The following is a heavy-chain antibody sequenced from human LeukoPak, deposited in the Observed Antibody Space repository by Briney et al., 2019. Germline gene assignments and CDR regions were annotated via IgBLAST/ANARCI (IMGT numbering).Heavy chain of an antibody. J-gene: IGHJ5*02. CDR1: GGTFSSYA. V-gene: IGHV1-69*13. D-gene: IGHD4-11*01. CDR3: ARHQPYSKSWFDP. Sequence: ASVKISCKASGGTFSSYAISWVRQAPGQGLEWMGGIIPIFGTANYAQKFQGRVTITADESTSTAYMELGSLRSEDTAVYYCARHQPYSKSWFDPWGQGTLVTVSS. CDR2: IIPIFGTA.